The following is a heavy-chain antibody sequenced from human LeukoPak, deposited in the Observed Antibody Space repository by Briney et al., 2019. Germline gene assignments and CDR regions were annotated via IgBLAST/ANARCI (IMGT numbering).Heavy chain of an antibody. J-gene: IGHJ4*02. CDR3: ARENYAGGGIGY. V-gene: IGHV1-2*02. CDR2: INPNSGGT. Sequence: ASVTVSCKASGYTFTGYYMHWVRQAPGQGLEWMGWINPNSGGTNYAQKFQGRVTMTRDTSISTAYMELSRLRSDDTAVYYCARENYAGGGIGYWGQGTLVTVSS. D-gene: IGHD1-7*01. CDR1: GYTFTGYY.